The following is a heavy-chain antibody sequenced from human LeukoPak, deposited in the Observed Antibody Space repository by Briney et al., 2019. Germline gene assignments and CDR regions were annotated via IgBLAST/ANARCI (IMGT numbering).Heavy chain of an antibody. J-gene: IGHJ4*02. CDR2: SKSQTDGGTT. D-gene: IGHD3-10*02. CDR1: GLTFTDAW. CDR3: TTLSYVGGY. V-gene: IGHV3-15*01. Sequence: PGGSLRLSCAASGLTFTDAWMSWVRQAPGKGLEWLGRSKSQTDGGTTDYAAPVKGRFTISRDDSKNTVYLQINSLKTEDTAVYYCTTLSYVGGYWGQGTLVTVSS.